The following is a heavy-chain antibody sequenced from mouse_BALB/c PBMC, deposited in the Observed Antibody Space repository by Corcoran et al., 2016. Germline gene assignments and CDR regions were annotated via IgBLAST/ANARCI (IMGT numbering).Heavy chain of an antibody. CDR1: GYTFTDYE. Sequence: QDHLQQTGAELVWTGASVKLSCKALGYTFTDYEMHWVKQTPVHGLEWIGAIHPGSGGTAYNQKFKGKATLTADKSSSTAYMELSSLTSEDSAFYYCTSEWGPCDYWGQGTTLTVSS. D-gene: IGHD3-3*01. CDR3: TSEWGPCDY. J-gene: IGHJ2*01. V-gene: IGHV1-15*01. CDR2: IHPGSGGT.